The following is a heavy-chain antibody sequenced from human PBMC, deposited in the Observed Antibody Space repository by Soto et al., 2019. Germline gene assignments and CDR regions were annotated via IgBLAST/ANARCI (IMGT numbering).Heavy chain of an antibody. CDR3: AKEGAREKDIVVVPAAY. Sequence: PGGSLRLSCAASGFTFSSYAMSWVRQAPGKGLEWVSAISGSGGSTYYADSVKGRFTISRDNSKNTLYLQMNSLRAEDTAVYYCAKEGAREKDIVVVPAAYWGQGTLVTVSS. J-gene: IGHJ4*02. CDR2: ISGSGGST. V-gene: IGHV3-23*01. CDR1: GFTFSSYA. D-gene: IGHD2-2*01.